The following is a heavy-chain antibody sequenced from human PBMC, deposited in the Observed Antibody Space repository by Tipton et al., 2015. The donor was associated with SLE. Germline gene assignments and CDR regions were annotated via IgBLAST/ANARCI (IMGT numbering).Heavy chain of an antibody. Sequence: LRLSCTVSGGSMSSYYWSWIRLPPGKGLEWIGCISYTGSTSYIPSLKSRVTISVDTSKNQFSLKLSSVTAADTALYYCARYLCSSATCYGLDVWGRGTTVTVSS. CDR2: ISYTGST. V-gene: IGHV4-59*01. D-gene: IGHD2-2*01. CDR1: GGSMSSYY. CDR3: ARYLCSSATCYGLDV. J-gene: IGHJ6*02.